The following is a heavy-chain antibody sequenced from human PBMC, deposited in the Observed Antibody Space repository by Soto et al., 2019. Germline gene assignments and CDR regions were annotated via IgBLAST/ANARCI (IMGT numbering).Heavy chain of an antibody. V-gene: IGHV3-64*01. CDR2: ISSNGGST. CDR1: GFTFSSYA. Sequence: GGSLRLSCAASGFTFSSYAMHWVRQAPGKGLEYVSAISSNGGSTYYANSVKGRFTISRDNSKNTLYLQMGSLRAEDMAVYYCASLSGLRFLPSYYYMDVWGKGTTVTVSS. CDR3: ASLSGLRFLPSYYYMDV. J-gene: IGHJ6*03. D-gene: IGHD5-12*01.